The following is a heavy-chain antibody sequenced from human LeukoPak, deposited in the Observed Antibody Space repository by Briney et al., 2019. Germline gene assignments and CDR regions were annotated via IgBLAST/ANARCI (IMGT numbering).Heavy chain of an antibody. Sequence: GGSLRLSCAASGFTFSSYAMSWVRQAPGKGLEWVSAISGSGGSTYYADSVKGRFTISRDNSKNTLYLQMNSLRAEDTAVYYCASRNSSSWSLFVYWGQGTLVTVSS. CDR2: ISGSGGST. J-gene: IGHJ4*02. V-gene: IGHV3-23*01. CDR1: GFTFSSYA. CDR3: ASRNSSSWSLFVY. D-gene: IGHD6-13*01.